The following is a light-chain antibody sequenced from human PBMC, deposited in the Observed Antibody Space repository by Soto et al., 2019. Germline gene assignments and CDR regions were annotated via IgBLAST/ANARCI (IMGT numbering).Light chain of an antibody. CDR3: GTSDSSLSAYV. CDR1: SSNIGNNY. J-gene: IGLJ1*01. CDR2: ENN. V-gene: IGLV1-51*02. Sequence: QSVLTQPPSVSAAPGQKVTIYCSGSSSNIGNNYVSWYQQLPGTAPKLLIYENNKRPSGIPDRFSGSKSGTSATLGITGLQTGYEDDYYCGTSDSSLSAYVFGNGTKLTVL.